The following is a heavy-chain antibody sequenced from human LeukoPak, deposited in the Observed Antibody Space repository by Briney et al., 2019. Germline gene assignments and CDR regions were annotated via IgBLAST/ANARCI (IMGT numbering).Heavy chain of an antibody. V-gene: IGHV4-59*01. Sequence: PSETLSLTCTVSVGSISSYYWSWIRQPPGKGLEWIGYIYYGGSTNYNPSLKSRVTIFVDTSKNQFSLKLSSVTAADTAVYYCARGLGSSDAFDIWGQGTMVTVSS. CDR2: IYYGGST. D-gene: IGHD1-26*01. J-gene: IGHJ3*02. CDR1: VGSISSYY. CDR3: ARGLGSSDAFDI.